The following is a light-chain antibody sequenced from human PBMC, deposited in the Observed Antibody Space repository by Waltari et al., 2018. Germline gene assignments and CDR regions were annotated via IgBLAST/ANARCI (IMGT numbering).Light chain of an antibody. CDR3: QQYYGRGRT. J-gene: IGKJ1*01. V-gene: IGKV1-5*03. CDR2: KAS. CDR1: QDLNRW. Sequence: DIQVTQSPSTLSASVGDRVTITCRASQDLNRWLAWYQQKPGTAPKLLIYKASRLQSGVPSRFIGSSSGTEFTLTISSLQPDDFATYYCQQYYGRGRTFGQGTKVEI.